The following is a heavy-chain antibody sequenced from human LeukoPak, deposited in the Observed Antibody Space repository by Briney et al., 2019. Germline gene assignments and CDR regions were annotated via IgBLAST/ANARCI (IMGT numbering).Heavy chain of an antibody. CDR3: AGVTGNLHDDAFDI. CDR1: GYTFTGYY. D-gene: IGHD1-20*01. V-gene: IGHV1-2*02. CDR2: INPNSGGT. Sequence: GASVKVSCKASGYTFTGYYMHWVRQAPGQGLEWMGWINPNSGGTNYAQKFQGRVTMTRDTSISTAYMELSRLRSDDTAVYYCAGVTGNLHDDAFDIWGQGTMVTASS. J-gene: IGHJ3*02.